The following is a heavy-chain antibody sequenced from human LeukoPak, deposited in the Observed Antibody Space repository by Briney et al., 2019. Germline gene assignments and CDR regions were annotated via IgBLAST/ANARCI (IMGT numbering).Heavy chain of an antibody. Sequence: ASVKVSCKASGYTFTSYGISWVRQAPGQGLEWMGWISAYNGNTNYAQKLQGRVTMTTDTSTSTAYMELRSLRSDDTAVYYCARHTLYGSGSYYVYYFDYWGQGTLVTVSS. D-gene: IGHD3-10*01. J-gene: IGHJ4*02. CDR3: ARHTLYGSGSYYVYYFDY. CDR1: GYTFTSYG. CDR2: ISAYNGNT. V-gene: IGHV1-18*01.